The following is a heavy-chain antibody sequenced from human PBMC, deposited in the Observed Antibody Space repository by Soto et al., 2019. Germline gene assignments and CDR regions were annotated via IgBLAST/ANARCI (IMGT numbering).Heavy chain of an antibody. V-gene: IGHV1-46*01. Sequence: GASVKVSCKASGYTFTSYYMHWVRQAPGQGLEWMGIINPSGGSTSYAQKFQGRVTMTRDTSTSTVYMELSSLRSEDTAVYYCARDRPLDSITGTKLFYYYGMAVWGQGTTVTVSS. CDR2: INPSGGST. CDR1: GYTFTSYY. CDR3: ARDRPLDSITGTKLFYYYGMAV. J-gene: IGHJ6*02. D-gene: IGHD1-20*01.